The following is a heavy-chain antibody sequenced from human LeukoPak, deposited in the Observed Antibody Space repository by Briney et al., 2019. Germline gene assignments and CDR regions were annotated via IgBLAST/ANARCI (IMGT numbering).Heavy chain of an antibody. CDR3: AYLGDMVVTAAVDY. CDR2: IYYSGST. J-gene: IGHJ4*02. CDR1: GGSISSSSYY. V-gene: IGHV4-39*07. Sequence: PSETLSLTCTVSGGSISSSSYYWGWIRQPPGKGLEWIGSIYYSGSTYYNPSLKSRVTISVDTSKNQFSLRLSSVTAADTAVYYCAYLGDMVVTAAVDYWGQGTLVTVSS. D-gene: IGHD2-21*02.